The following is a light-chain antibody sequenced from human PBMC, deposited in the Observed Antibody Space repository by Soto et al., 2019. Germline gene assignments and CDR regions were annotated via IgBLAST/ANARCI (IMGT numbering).Light chain of an antibody. J-gene: IGLJ1*01. CDR2: DVT. V-gene: IGLV2-14*03. CDR3: ATYTASSTYV. CDR1: SSDVGGFHY. Sequence: QSALTQPASVSGSPGQSIAISCTGTSSDVGGFHYVSWYQQHPGNAPQLLIYDVTRRPSGGSDRFSGSKSANTASLTISGLQAEHEADYYSATYTASSTYVFRTGTKLTVL.